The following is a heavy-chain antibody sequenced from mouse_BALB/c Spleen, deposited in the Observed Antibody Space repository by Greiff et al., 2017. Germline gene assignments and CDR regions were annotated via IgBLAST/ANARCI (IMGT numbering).Heavy chain of an antibody. CDR2: ISYSGST. V-gene: IGHV3-2*02. CDR1: GYSITSDYA. CDR3: ARDYGYDRDY. D-gene: IGHD2-2*01. Sequence: DVKLQESGPGLVKPSQSLSLTCTVTGYSITSDYAWNWIRQFPGNKLEWMGYISYSGSTSYNPSLKSRISITRDTSKNQFFLQLNSVTTEDTATYYCARDYGYDRDYWGQGTTLTVSS. J-gene: IGHJ2*01.